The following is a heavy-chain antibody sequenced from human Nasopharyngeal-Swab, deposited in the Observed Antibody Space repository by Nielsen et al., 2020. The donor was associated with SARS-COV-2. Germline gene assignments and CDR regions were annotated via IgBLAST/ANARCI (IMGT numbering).Heavy chain of an antibody. J-gene: IGHJ4*02. Sequence: SVKVSCKASGGTFSSYAISWVRQAPGQGLEWMGGIIPIFGTANYAQKFQGRVTITADESTSTAYMELSSQRSEDTAVYYCAREGYYGSGSYAPFDYWGQGTLVTVSS. CDR3: AREGYYGSGSYAPFDY. V-gene: IGHV1-69*13. CDR2: IIPIFGTA. D-gene: IGHD3-10*01. CDR1: GGTFSSYA.